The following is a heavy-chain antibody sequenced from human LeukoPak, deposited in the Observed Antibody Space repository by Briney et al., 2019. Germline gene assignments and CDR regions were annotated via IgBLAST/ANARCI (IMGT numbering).Heavy chain of an antibody. CDR3: ARRWFGELPDY. CDR1: GGSFSGYY. D-gene: IGHD3-10*01. V-gene: IGHV4-59*01. CDR2: IYYSGST. J-gene: IGHJ4*02. Sequence: SETLSLTCAVYGGSFSGYYWSWIRQPPGKGLEWIGYIYYSGSTNYNPSLKSRVTISVDTSKNQFSLKLSSVTAADTAVYYCARRWFGELPDYWGQGTLVTVSS.